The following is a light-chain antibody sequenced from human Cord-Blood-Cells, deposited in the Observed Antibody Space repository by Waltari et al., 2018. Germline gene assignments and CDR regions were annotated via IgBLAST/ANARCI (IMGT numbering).Light chain of an antibody. Sequence: EIVMTQSPATLSLSPGERATLSCRASQSVSSSYLSWYQQKPGQAPRLLIYGASTRATGIPARFSGSGSGTDFTLTISSLQPEDFAVYYCQQDYNLPLTFGGVTKVEIK. CDR3: QQDYNLPLT. CDR2: GAS. CDR1: QSVSSSY. J-gene: IGKJ4*01. V-gene: IGKV3D-7*01.